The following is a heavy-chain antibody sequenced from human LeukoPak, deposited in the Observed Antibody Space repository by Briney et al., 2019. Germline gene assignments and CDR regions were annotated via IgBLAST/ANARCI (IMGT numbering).Heavy chain of an antibody. CDR3: ARPRFLGELSLVDRSIFDY. Sequence: PGGSLRLSCAASGFTFSSYGMHWVRQAPGKGLEWVAVISYDGCNKYYADSVKGRFTISRDNSKNTLYLQMNSLRAEDTAVYYCARPRFLGELSLVDRSIFDYWGQGTLVTVSS. J-gene: IGHJ4*02. D-gene: IGHD3-16*02. CDR1: GFTFSSYG. V-gene: IGHV3-30*03. CDR2: ISYDGCNK.